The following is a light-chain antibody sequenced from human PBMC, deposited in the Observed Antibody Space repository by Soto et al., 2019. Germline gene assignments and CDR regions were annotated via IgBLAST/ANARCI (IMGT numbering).Light chain of an antibody. Sequence: QSVLTQPASVSGSPGQSITISCTGTSSDVGSYDLVSWYQQHPDKAPKLLLFEVSKRPSGVSIRFSGSKSGNTASLTISGLQPEDAADYYCCSYATPRLFGGGTKLTVL. CDR2: EVS. CDR3: CSYATPRL. J-gene: IGLJ2*01. CDR1: SSDVGSYDL. V-gene: IGLV2-23*02.